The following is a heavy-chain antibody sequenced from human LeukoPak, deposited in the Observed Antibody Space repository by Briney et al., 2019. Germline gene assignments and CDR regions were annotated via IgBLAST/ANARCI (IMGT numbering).Heavy chain of an antibody. J-gene: IGHJ4*02. D-gene: IGHD3-22*01. CDR3: ARAAFAGSGYYLDY. Sequence: GGSLRLSCAASGFTLSSYAMSWVRQAPGKGLEWVSAISGSGGSTYYADSVKGRFTISRDNSKNTLYLQMNSLRAEDTAVYYCARAAFAGSGYYLDYWGQGTLVTVSS. V-gene: IGHV3-23*01. CDR1: GFTLSSYA. CDR2: ISGSGGST.